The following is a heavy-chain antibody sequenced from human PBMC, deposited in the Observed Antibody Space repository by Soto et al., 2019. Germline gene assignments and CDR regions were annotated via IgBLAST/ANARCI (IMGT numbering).Heavy chain of an antibody. V-gene: IGHV3-23*01. CDR3: ANLESSWYFVL. J-gene: IGHJ2*01. Sequence: EVQLLESGGGLVQPGGSLRLSCVASGFTFSTYAMSWVRQAPGKGLEWVSIISGSGGSTNYADSVKGRFTISRDNSKNTLYLQMNSLRAEDTAVYYCANLESSWYFVLWGRGTVLTVSS. D-gene: IGHD6-13*01. CDR2: ISGSGGST. CDR1: GFTFSTYA.